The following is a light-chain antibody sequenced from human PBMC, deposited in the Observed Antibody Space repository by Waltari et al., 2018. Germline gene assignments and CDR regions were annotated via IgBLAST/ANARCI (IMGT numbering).Light chain of an antibody. V-gene: IGKV3-11*01. J-gene: IGKJ5*01. CDR2: DAS. CDR3: HQRSNWIT. CDR1: QSLSTS. Sequence: ETVLTQSPGTLSLSPGERATLSCRASQSLSTSLAWYQQKPGQAPRLVIYDASKRATGIPARFSVSGSGTDFTLTISSLEPEDFAVYYCHQRSNWITFGQGTRLEIK.